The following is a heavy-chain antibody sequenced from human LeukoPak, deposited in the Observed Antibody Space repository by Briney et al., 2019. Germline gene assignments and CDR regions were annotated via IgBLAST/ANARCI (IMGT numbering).Heavy chain of an antibody. CDR3: ARDYYDSSGYYSSLDY. Sequence: ASVKVSCKASGYNFGNYDISWVRQAPGQGLEWMGLISVYNGHTKYAQKLQGRVIMTTDTSTSTAYMELRSLRFDDTAVYYCARDYYDSSGYYSSLDYWGQGTLVTVSS. J-gene: IGHJ4*02. V-gene: IGHV1-18*01. CDR1: GYNFGNYD. D-gene: IGHD3-22*01. CDR2: ISVYNGHT.